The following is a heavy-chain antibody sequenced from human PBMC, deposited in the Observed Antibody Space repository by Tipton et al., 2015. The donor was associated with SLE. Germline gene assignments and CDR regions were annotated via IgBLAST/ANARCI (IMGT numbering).Heavy chain of an antibody. Sequence: TLSLTCTVSGGAMNSHYWSWIRQPPGKGLEWIGYIYHSGGTNHSPSLRSRLTTSVDTSKNQFSLRLSSVTAADTAVYYCARTSGSYMDYWGQGTLVTVSS. CDR1: GGAMNSHY. CDR2: IYHSGGT. CDR3: ARTSGSYMDY. V-gene: IGHV4-59*11. D-gene: IGHD3-10*01. J-gene: IGHJ4*02.